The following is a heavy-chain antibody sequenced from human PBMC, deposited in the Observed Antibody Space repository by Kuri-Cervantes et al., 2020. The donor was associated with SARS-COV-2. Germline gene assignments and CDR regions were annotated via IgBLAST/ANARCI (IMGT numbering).Heavy chain of an antibody. J-gene: IGHJ4*02. CDR1: GYTFTDYY. CDR2: INPNSGGT. Sequence: ASVKVSCKASGYTFTDYYINWVRLAPGQGLEWMGWINPNSGGTDYAQRYQGWVTMTRDTSTRTAFMELNRLTSDDTAVYFCARGGKHHHILRFLESFYFDSWGQGTLVTVSS. D-gene: IGHD3-3*01. CDR3: ARGGKHHHILRFLESFYFDS. V-gene: IGHV1-2*04.